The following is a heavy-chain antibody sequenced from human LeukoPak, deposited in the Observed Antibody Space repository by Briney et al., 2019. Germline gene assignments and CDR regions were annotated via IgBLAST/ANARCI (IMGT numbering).Heavy chain of an antibody. J-gene: IGHJ5*02. D-gene: IGHD3-22*01. CDR1: GFTFDDYA. CDR3: AKDMSPYYDSSGYRWFDP. Sequence: GGSLRLSCAASGFTFDDYAMHWVRQAPGKGLEWVSLISGDGGSTYYADSVKGRFTISRDSSKNSLYLQMNSLRTEDTALYYCAKDMSPYYDSSGYRWFDPWGQGTLVTVSS. CDR2: ISGDGGST. V-gene: IGHV3-43*02.